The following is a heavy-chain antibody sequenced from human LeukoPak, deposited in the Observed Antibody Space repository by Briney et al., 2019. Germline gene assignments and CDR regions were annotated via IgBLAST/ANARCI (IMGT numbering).Heavy chain of an antibody. J-gene: IGHJ6*02. V-gene: IGHV3-23*01. D-gene: IGHD6-19*01. CDR2: ISANGIST. CDR3: ARDLAVAGMRHYGMDV. CDR1: GFTFTSYA. Sequence: GGSLRLSCAASGFTFTSYAMNWVRQAPGKGLEWVSGISANGISTNYADSVKGRFTISRDNSKNTLYLQMNSLRAEDTAVYYCARDLAVAGMRHYGMDVWGQGTTVTVSS.